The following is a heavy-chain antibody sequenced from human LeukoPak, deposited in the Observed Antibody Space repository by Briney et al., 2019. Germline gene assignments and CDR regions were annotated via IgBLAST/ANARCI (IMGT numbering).Heavy chain of an antibody. D-gene: IGHD2-15*01. CDR3: ARMGCSGGSCYSSLTSNWFDP. V-gene: IGHV2-26*01. Sequence: SGPTLVNPTETLTLTCTVSGFSLSNARMGVSWIRQPPGKALEWLAHIFSNDEKSYSTSLKSRPTISKDTSKSQVVLTMTNMDPVDTATYYCARMGCSGGSCYSSLTSNWFDPWGQGTLVTVSS. J-gene: IGHJ5*02. CDR1: GFSLSNARMG. CDR2: IFSNDEK.